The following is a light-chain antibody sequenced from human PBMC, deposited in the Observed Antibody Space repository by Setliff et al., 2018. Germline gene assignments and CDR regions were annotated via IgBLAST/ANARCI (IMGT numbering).Light chain of an antibody. CDR3: QSYDSSLTGSGV. Sequence: QSALTQPPSVSGAPGQRVTISCTGSSSNIGQGFDVHWYQQLPGTAPKLLIYGNNNRPSGVPDRFSGSKSGASASLAITGLQAEDEADYYCQSYDSSLTGSGVFGTGTKVTVL. J-gene: IGLJ1*01. CDR2: GNN. V-gene: IGLV1-40*01. CDR1: SSNIGQGFD.